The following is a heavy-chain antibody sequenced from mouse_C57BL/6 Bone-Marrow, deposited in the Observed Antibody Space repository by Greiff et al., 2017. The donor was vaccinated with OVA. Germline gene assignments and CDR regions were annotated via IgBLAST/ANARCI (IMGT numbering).Heavy chain of an antibody. CDR2: IDPNSGGT. Sequence: KESCKASGYTFTSYWMHWVKQRPGRGLEWIGRIDPNSGGTKYNEKFKSKATLTVDKPSSTAYMQLSSLTSEDSAVYYCRITTVVATRYFDYWGQGTTLTVSS. CDR1: GYTFTSYW. D-gene: IGHD1-1*01. CDR3: RITTVVATRYFDY. V-gene: IGHV1-72*01. J-gene: IGHJ2*01.